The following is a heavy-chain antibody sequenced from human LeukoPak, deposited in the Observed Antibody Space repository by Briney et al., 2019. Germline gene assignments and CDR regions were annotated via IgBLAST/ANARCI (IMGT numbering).Heavy chain of an antibody. V-gene: IGHV3-11*04. CDR2: MSSRGSII. D-gene: IGHD6-13*01. CDR3: ARGAAGGMYNWFDP. Sequence: GGSLRLSCAASGFTVSDNYMSWVRQAPGKGLEWVSYMSSRGSIIFYADSVKGRFTISRDNAKNSLYLQMDSLRVEDTAVYYCARGAAGGMYNWFDPWGQGTLVTVSS. CDR1: GFTVSDNY. J-gene: IGHJ5*02.